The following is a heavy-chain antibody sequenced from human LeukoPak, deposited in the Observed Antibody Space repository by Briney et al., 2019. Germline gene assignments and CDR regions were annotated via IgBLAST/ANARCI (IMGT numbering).Heavy chain of an antibody. CDR2: IAYDGSNK. CDR1: GFTFRTYC. J-gene: IGHJ4*02. Sequence: GGSLRLSCAASGFTFRTYCMHWVRQAPAKGLEWVAVIAYDGSNKYYADSVKGRFTISRDNSKSTLFLQMNSLRAEDTAVYYCARDFVVVPAALPYFDYWGQGTLVTVSS. CDR3: ARDFVVVPAALPYFDY. D-gene: IGHD2-2*02. V-gene: IGHV3-30-3*01.